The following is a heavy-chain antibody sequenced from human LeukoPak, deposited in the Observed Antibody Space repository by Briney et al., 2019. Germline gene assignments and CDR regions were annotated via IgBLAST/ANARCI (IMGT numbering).Heavy chain of an antibody. J-gene: IGHJ5*02. Sequence: PGGSLRLSCTASGFTFSDYAMNWVRQAPGKGLEWASVISGSGGTTYYADSVKGRLTISRDNSKNTLYLQANSLRADDTAVYYCAKGSSRGTTMTWFDPWGQGTLVTVSS. V-gene: IGHV3-23*01. CDR2: ISGSGGTT. CDR1: GFTFSDYA. CDR3: AKGSSRGTTMTWFDP. D-gene: IGHD4-17*01.